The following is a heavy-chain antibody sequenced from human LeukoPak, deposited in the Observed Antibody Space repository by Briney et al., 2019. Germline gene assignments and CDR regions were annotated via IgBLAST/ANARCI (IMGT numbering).Heavy chain of an antibody. J-gene: IGHJ1*01. V-gene: IGHV3-43*02. CDR2: ISGDDSST. D-gene: IGHD1-26*01. CDR3: AKHTDPESFYRHFQE. CDR1: GFTFRSYW. Sequence: PGGSLRLSCAASGFTFRSYWMHWVRHAPGEGLVWVSLISGDDSSTYYADSVQGRFTISRDNSKNSLYLQMSSLRTEDTAFYYCAKHTDPESFYRHFQEWGQGTLVTVSS.